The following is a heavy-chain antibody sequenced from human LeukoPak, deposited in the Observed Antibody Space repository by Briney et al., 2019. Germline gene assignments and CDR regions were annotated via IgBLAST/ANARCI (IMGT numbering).Heavy chain of an antibody. CDR2: ISSSSSTI. CDR1: GFTFSSYS. Sequence: GGSLRLSCAASGFTFSSYSMNWVRQAPGKGLEWVSYISSSSSTIYYADSEKGRFTISRDNAKNSLYLQMNSQRAEDTAVYYCARVPKPGYYYMDVWGKGTTVTVSS. J-gene: IGHJ6*03. CDR3: ARVPKPGYYYMDV. V-gene: IGHV3-48*04.